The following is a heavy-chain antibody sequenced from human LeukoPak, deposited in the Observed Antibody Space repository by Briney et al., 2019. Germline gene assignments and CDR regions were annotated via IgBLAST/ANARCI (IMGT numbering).Heavy chain of an antibody. D-gene: IGHD2-2*01. Sequence: GGSLRLSCAASGFTFSSYWMSWVRQAPGKGLEWVSAISGSGGSTYYADSVKGRFTISRDNSKNTLYLQMNSLRAEDTAVYYCAKCIVVVPANFDYWGQGTLVTVSS. CDR2: ISGSGGST. CDR1: GFTFSSYW. CDR3: AKCIVVVPANFDY. J-gene: IGHJ4*02. V-gene: IGHV3-23*01.